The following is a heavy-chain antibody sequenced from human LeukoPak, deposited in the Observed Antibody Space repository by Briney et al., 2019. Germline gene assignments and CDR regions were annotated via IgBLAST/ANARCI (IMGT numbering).Heavy chain of an antibody. J-gene: IGHJ4*02. Sequence: GGSLRLSCAASGFTFSSYAMQWVRQAPGKGLEWVAVISYDGSDKNYADSVKGRFTISRDNSKNTLYLQMNSLRAEDTAVYYCARDVYRSGGYYFDYWGQGTLVIVSS. CDR3: ARDVYRSGGYYFDY. V-gene: IGHV3-30*04. CDR1: GFTFSSYA. D-gene: IGHD6-19*01. CDR2: ISYDGSDK.